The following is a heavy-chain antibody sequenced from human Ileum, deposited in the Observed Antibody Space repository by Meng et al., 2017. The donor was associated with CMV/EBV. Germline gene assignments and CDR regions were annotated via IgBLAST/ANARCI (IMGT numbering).Heavy chain of an antibody. CDR2: VSGSGGVT. Sequence: GGSLRLSCAASGFTFSSYAINWVRQAPGKGLEWVSSVSGSGGVTYYAGSVKGRFTISRDDSNNTVYLQMNSLRADDTAAYYWARQGGALSGSSAYWGQGTSVTVSS. D-gene: IGHD1-26*01. J-gene: IGHJ4*02. CDR1: GFTFSSYA. CDR3: ARQGGALSGSSAY. V-gene: IGHV3-23*01.